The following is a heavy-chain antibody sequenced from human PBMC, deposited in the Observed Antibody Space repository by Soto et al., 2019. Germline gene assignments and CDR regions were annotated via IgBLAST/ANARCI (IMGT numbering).Heavy chain of an antibody. Sequence: PVGSLRLSCAASGFTLSSYAMSWVRQAPGKGLEWVSAISGSGGSTYYADSVKGRFTISRDNSKNTLYLQMNSLRAEDTAVYYCAKEVHYDFWSGYQFDYWGQGTLVTVSS. CDR2: ISGSGGST. CDR3: AKEVHYDFWSGYQFDY. V-gene: IGHV3-23*01. J-gene: IGHJ4*02. CDR1: GFTLSSYA. D-gene: IGHD3-3*01.